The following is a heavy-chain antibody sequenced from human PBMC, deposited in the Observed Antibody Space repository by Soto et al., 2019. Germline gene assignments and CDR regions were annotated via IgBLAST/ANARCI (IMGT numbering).Heavy chain of an antibody. CDR3: ARGPGQYQLLPFDY. J-gene: IGHJ4*02. V-gene: IGHV3-30-3*01. CDR1: GFTFSSYA. CDR2: ISYDGSNK. Sequence: QVQLVESGGGVVQPGRSLRLSCAASGFTFSSYAMHWVRQAPGKGLEWVAVISYDGSNKYHADSVKGRFTISRDNSKNTLYLQMNSLRAEDTAVYYCARGPGQYQLLPFDYWGQGTLVTVSS. D-gene: IGHD2-2*01.